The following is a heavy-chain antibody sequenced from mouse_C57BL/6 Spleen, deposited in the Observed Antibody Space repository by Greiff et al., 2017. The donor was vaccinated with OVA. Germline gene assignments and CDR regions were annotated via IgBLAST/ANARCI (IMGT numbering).Heavy chain of an antibody. CDR3: ARGDDYDDYYYAMDY. CDR2: ISGGGGNT. CDR1: GFTFSSYT. J-gene: IGHJ4*01. D-gene: IGHD2-4*01. Sequence: EVQLVESGGGLVKPGGSLKLSCAASGFTFSSYTMSWVRQTPEKRLEWVATISGGGGNTYYPDSVKGRFTISRDNAKNTLYLQMSRLRSEDTALYYCARGDDYDDYYYAMDYWGQGTSVTVSS. V-gene: IGHV5-9*01.